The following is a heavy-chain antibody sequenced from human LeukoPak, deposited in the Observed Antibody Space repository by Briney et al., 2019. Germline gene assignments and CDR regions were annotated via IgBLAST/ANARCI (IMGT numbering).Heavy chain of an antibody. Sequence: GASVKVSCKASGGTFSSYAISWVRQAPGQGLEWMGGIIPIFGTANYAQKFQGRVTITADESTSTAYMELSSLRSEDTAVYYCARAQGDLRPFVRVSYASDIWGQGTMVTVSS. J-gene: IGHJ3*02. CDR3: ARAQGDLRPFVRVSYASDI. V-gene: IGHV1-69*01. D-gene: IGHD3-16*01. CDR2: IIPIFGTA. CDR1: GGTFSSYA.